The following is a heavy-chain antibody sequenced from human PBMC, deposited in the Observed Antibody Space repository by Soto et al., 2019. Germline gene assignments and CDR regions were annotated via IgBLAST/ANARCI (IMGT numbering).Heavy chain of an antibody. Sequence: ASVKVSCKASGYSFTEYYMFWVRQAPGQGLEWMGIINPSGESTSYAQKFQGRVTVSRDTSTSTVYMELSSLRSEDTAVYYCARPRGRDYDILTSYYSYFGMDVWGQGTTVTVSS. D-gene: IGHD3-9*01. CDR2: INPSGEST. CDR1: GYSFTEYY. V-gene: IGHV1-46*01. CDR3: ARPRGRDYDILTSYYSYFGMDV. J-gene: IGHJ6*02.